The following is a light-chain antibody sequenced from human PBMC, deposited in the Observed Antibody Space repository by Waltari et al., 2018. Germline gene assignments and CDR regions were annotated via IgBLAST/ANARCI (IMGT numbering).Light chain of an antibody. CDR2: EAS. Sequence: DIQMTQSPSTLSASGGNRVTITCRASPSIGSSLAWYQQKPGKAPKVVIYEASSLESGVPSRFSGSGSGTEFTLTISSLQPDDFATYYCQQCNSYLLTFGGGTKLEIK. J-gene: IGKJ4*01. V-gene: IGKV1-5*03. CDR1: PSIGSS. CDR3: QQCNSYLLT.